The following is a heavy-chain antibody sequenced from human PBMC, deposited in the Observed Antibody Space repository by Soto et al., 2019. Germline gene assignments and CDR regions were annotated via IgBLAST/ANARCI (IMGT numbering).Heavy chain of an antibody. J-gene: IGHJ2*01. D-gene: IGHD2-15*01. CDR3: ARYSDIVIPPGGYFTL. V-gene: IGHV3-20*04. CDR2: INWNGDYT. CDR1: GFSFDDYG. Sequence: AGGSLRLSCAASGFSFDDYGMSWVRQAPGKGLEWVAAINWNGDYTVYADSVKGRFTISRDNTKNSLYVLMNSLRVEDTAFYYCARYSDIVIPPGGYFTLWGRGTLVTVSS.